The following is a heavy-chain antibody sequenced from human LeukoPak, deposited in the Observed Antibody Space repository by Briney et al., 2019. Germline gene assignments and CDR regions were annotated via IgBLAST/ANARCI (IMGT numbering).Heavy chain of an antibody. CDR3: ARVRGYYFDY. CDR1: GFTFSNYD. Sequence: GGSLRLSCAASGFTFSNYDIHWVRQPPRKGPEWVAVIWYDGSAKYYVDSVKGRFTISRDNSKNTLYLQMNRLRAEDTAVYYCARVRGYYFDYWGQGTLVTVSS. V-gene: IGHV3-33*01. J-gene: IGHJ4*02. CDR2: IWYDGSAK.